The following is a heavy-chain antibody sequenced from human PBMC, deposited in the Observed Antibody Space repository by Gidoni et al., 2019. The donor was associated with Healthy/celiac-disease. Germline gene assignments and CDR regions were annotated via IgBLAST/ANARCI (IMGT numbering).Heavy chain of an antibody. CDR3: EWAAGVLMNSWFFDY. Sequence: VQLVQSGAELLKPGSSVKVSCKASGRTFTCYASSCVRQAPGQWLEWMGWVIAILGIANYAQKFQGRGTITADKSKSTAYMELSRLRSGDTAVYECEWAAGVLMNSWFFDYWGQGTLVTVSS. CDR2: VIAILGIA. CDR1: GRTFTCYA. V-gene: IGHV1-69*04. D-gene: IGHD6-13*01. J-gene: IGHJ4*02.